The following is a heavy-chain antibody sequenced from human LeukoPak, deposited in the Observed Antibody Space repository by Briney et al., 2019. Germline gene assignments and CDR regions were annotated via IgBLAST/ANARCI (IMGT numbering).Heavy chain of an antibody. Sequence: SETLSLTCAVYGGSFSGYYWSWIRQPPGKGLEWIGEINHSGTTNYNPSLESRVTISADTSMSQFSLKLRSVNAADTAVYYCASNGGYCSGASCRYYYMDVWGKGTTVTVSS. CDR1: GGSFSGYY. D-gene: IGHD2-15*01. CDR3: ASNGGYCSGASCRYYYMDV. V-gene: IGHV4-34*01. J-gene: IGHJ6*03. CDR2: INHSGTT.